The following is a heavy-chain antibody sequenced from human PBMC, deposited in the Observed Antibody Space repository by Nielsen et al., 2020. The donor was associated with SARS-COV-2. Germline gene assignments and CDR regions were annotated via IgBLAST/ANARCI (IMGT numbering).Heavy chain of an antibody. CDR3: AIIDAFDI. J-gene: IGHJ3*02. CDR1: GFTFSSYA. V-gene: IGHV3-23*01. Sequence: GESLKISCAASGFTFSSYAMSWARQAPGKGLEWVSAISGSGGSTYYADSVKGRFTISRDNSKNTLYLQMNSLRAEDTAVYYCAIIDAFDIWGQGTMVTVSS. CDR2: ISGSGGST.